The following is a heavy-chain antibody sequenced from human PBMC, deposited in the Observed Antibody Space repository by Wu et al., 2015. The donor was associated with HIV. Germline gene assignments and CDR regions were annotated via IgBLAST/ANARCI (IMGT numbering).Heavy chain of an antibody. CDR1: DTPFTSYY. D-gene: IGHD3-10*01. Sequence: QVQLVAVWAEVKEAWGLSEGFLQGSLDTPFTSYYMHWVRQAPGQGLEWMGIINPSGGSTSYAQKFQGRVTMTRDTSTSTVYMELSSLRSEDTAVYYCARDANYYGSGSYNWFDPWGQGTLVTVSS. V-gene: IGHV1-46*01. CDR2: INPSGGST. CDR3: ARDANYYGSGSYNWFDP. J-gene: IGHJ5*02.